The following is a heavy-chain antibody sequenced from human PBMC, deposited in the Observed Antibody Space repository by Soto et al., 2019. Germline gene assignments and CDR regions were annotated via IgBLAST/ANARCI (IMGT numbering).Heavy chain of an antibody. D-gene: IGHD2-15*01. CDR2: ISVSGTDT. J-gene: IGHJ4*02. Sequence: GGSRRRPCVASGFTFTDYYINGIRQTPGKGLEWLSYISVSGTDTNYADSVRGRFTIYRDNAKRSIYLQMNSLRVEDTAVYYCAFPSRLPNYWGQGTLVTVSS. V-gene: IGHV3-11*03. CDR1: GFTFTDYY. CDR3: AFPSRLPNY.